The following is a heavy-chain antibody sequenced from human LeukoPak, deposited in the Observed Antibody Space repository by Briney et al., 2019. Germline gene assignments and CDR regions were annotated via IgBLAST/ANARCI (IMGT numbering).Heavy chain of an antibody. CDR1: GFTFDDYA. CDR3: ATMGYYYDSSGYYRY. D-gene: IGHD3-22*01. J-gene: IGHJ4*02. V-gene: IGHV3-9*01. Sequence: GGSLRLSCAASGFTFDDYAMHWVRQAPGKGLEWVSGISWNSGSIGYADSVKGRFTISRDNAKNSLYLQMNSLRAEDTALYYCATMGYYYDSSGYYRYWGQGTLVTVSS. CDR2: ISWNSGSI.